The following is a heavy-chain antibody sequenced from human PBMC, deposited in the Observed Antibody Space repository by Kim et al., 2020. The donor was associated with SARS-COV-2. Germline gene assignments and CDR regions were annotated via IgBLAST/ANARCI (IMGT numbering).Heavy chain of an antibody. CDR3: ANSVLDYGENYYYYGMDV. D-gene: IGHD4-17*01. CDR1: GFTFSSYA. CDR2: IWYDGSNK. J-gene: IGHJ6*02. Sequence: GGSLRLSCAASGFTFSSYAMHWVRQAPGKGLEWVAVIWYDGSNKYYADSVKDRFTFSRDNSKNTLYLQMNSLRAEDTAVYYCANSVLDYGENYYYYGMDVWGQGTTVTVSS. V-gene: IGHV3-33*06.